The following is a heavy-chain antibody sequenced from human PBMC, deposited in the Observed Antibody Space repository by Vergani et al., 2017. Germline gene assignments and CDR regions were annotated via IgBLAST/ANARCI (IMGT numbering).Heavy chain of an antibody. Sequence: QVQLVESEGGVVQPGRSLRLSCAASGFTFSSYGLHWVRQAPGKGFEWVAVMWYDGSNKYYADSVKGRFTISRDSSKNTLYLQMNGLRAEDTAVYYCARGAGYCSSTSCPPTLRHYYYYIDVCGKGTTVTVSS. CDR3: ARGAGYCSSTSCPPTLRHYYYYIDV. J-gene: IGHJ6*03. CDR1: GFTFSSYG. CDR2: MWYDGSNK. D-gene: IGHD2-2*01. V-gene: IGHV3-33*01.